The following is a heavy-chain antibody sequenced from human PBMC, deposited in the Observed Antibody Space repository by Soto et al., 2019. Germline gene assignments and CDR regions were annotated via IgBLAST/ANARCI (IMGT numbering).Heavy chain of an antibody. CDR3: ARGPSFRYCSGGSCYYFDY. V-gene: IGHV3-33*01. CDR2: IWYDGSNK. J-gene: IGHJ4*02. D-gene: IGHD2-15*01. Sequence: PGGSLRLSCAASGFTFSSYGMHWVRQAPGKGLEWVAVIWYDGSNKYYADSVKGRFTISRDNSKNTLYLQMNSLRAEDTAVYYCARGPSFRYCSGGSCYYFDYWGQGTLVTVSS. CDR1: GFTFSSYG.